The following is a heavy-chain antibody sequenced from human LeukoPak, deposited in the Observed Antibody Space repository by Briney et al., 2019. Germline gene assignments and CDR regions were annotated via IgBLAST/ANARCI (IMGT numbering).Heavy chain of an antibody. CDR1: GGSFSGYY. D-gene: IGHD1-26*01. CDR2: INHSGST. CDR3: ARGLYSGGYFDY. V-gene: IGHV4-34*01. J-gene: IGHJ4*02. Sequence: SETLSLTCAVSGGSFSGYYWSWIRQPPGKGLEWIGEINHSGSTNYNPSLKSRVTISVDTSKNQFSLKRRPVTAADTAVYYCARGLYSGGYFDYWGQGTLVTVSS.